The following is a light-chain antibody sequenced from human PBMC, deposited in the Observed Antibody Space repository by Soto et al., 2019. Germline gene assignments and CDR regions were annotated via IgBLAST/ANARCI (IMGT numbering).Light chain of an antibody. CDR2: EGI. J-gene: IGLJ1*01. CDR3: CSYVGATTYD. CDR1: SSNIGGYNV. Sequence: QSVLTQPASVSGSPGQTITISCRGTSSNIGGYNVVPWYQQHPGKAPKVIVYEGIKRPSGVSDRFSGSTSVSTASLTISGLQAQDEAEYYCCSYVGATTYDFGSGTKVTVL. V-gene: IGLV2-23*01.